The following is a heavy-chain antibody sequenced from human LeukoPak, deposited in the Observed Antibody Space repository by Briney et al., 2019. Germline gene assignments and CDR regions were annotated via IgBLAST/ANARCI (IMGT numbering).Heavy chain of an antibody. D-gene: IGHD3-22*01. J-gene: IGHJ4*01. CDR1: GYSFTSYW. CDR2: IYPRDSDT. V-gene: IGHV5-51*01. CDR3: ATPPPNYDSIGYYLFGH. Sequence: GESLKISCKGSGYSFTSYWIGWVRQMPGKGLEWMGIIYPRDSDTKYSPSFQGQVVISVDKSINTAYLQWSSLKASDTATYYCATPPPNYDSIGYYLFGHWGQGTLVTVSP.